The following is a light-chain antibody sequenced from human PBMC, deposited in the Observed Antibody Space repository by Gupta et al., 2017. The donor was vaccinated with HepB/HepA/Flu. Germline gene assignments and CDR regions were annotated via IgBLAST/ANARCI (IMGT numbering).Light chain of an antibody. CDR3: QQDGNSPQT. J-gene: IGKJ1*01. Sequence: IVLTQSPGTLSFSPGDTATLSCRASQSVSSNYLAWYQQKPGQAPRLLIYGAFSRATGIPHRFSGSGSSIDFALTISRLVPADFAVYYCQQDGNSPQTFGQGTELEIE. CDR2: GAF. CDR1: QSVSSNY. V-gene: IGKV3-20*01.